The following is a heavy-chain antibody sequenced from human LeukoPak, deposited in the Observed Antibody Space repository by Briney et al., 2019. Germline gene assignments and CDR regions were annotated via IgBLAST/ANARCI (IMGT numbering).Heavy chain of an antibody. CDR3: AKDQVVAATQMFDY. D-gene: IGHD2-15*01. J-gene: IGHJ4*02. CDR1: GFTFSSYA. CDR2: ISSSSSYI. Sequence: GALRLSCAASGFTFSSYAMHWVRQAPGKGLEWVSSISSSSSYIYYADSVKGRFTISRDNSKNTLYLQMNSLRAEDTAVYYCAKDQVVAATQMFDYWGQGTLVTVSS. V-gene: IGHV3-21*01.